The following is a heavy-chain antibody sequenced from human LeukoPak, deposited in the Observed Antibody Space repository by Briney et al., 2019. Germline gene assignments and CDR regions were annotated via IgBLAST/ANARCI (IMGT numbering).Heavy chain of an antibody. Sequence: SQTLSLTCTVSGGSISSGSYYWSWIRQPAGKRLEWIGRIYGTGRSNYTPSLKSRVTMSVDTSKNQFSLKLSSVAAADTAVYYCARYSGIYSYFDYWGQGSPVTVSS. CDR1: GGSISSGSYY. V-gene: IGHV4-61*02. CDR2: IYGTGRS. CDR3: ARYSGIYSYFDY. J-gene: IGHJ4*02. D-gene: IGHD2-21*01.